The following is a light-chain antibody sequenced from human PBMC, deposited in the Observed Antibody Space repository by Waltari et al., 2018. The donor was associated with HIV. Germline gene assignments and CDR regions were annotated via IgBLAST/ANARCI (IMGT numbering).Light chain of an antibody. CDR3: SSYTSSSTRV. Sequence: QSALTQPASVSGSPGQSITISCPGTSSDVGGYNYVSWYQQHPGKAPKLMIYEVSNRPSGVSNRFSRSKSGNTASLTIAGLQAEDEADYYCSSYTSSSTRVFGGGTNLTVL. CDR1: SSDVGGYNY. V-gene: IGLV2-14*01. J-gene: IGLJ3*02. CDR2: EVS.